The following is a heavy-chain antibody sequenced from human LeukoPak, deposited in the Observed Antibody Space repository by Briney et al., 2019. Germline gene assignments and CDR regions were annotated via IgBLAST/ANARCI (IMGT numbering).Heavy chain of an antibody. CDR3: VGGKNGYNP. CDR1: GGSISDYY. Sequence: KASETLSLTCTVSGGSISDYYWSWIRQPPGKGLEWIGYMHHNGEIEYNPSLKSRVTISMDTAKNQLSLKVRSVIAADTATYYCVGGKNGYNPWGQGTLVTVSS. D-gene: IGHD5-24*01. V-gene: IGHV4-59*01. CDR2: MHHNGEI. J-gene: IGHJ5*02.